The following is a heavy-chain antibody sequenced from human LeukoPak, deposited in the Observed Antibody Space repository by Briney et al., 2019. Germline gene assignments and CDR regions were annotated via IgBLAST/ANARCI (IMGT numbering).Heavy chain of an antibody. V-gene: IGHV1-18*01. D-gene: IGHD3-10*01. CDR1: GYTFTSYG. CDR3: ARVPWNTMVRGAQDAFDI. CDR2: ISAYNGNT. J-gene: IGHJ3*02. Sequence: ASVKVSCKASGYTFTSYGISWVRQAPGQGLEWMGWISAYNGNTNYAQKLQGSVTMTTDTSTSTAYMELRSLRSDDTAVYYCARVPWNTMVRGAQDAFDIWGQGTMVTVSS.